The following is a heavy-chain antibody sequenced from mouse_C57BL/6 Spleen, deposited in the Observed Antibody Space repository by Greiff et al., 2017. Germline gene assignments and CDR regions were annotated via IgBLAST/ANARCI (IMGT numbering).Heavy chain of an antibody. CDR2: INPNNGGT. CDR3: ARYHHYYGSSYGYFDV. V-gene: IGHV1-22*01. J-gene: IGHJ1*03. CDR1: GYTFTDYN. Sequence: EVQLQPSGPELVKPGASVKMSCKASGYTFTDYNMHWVKQSHGKSLEWIGYINPNNGGTSYNQKFKGKATLTVNKSSSTAYMELRSLTSEDSAVYYCARYHHYYGSSYGYFDVWGTGTTVTVSS. D-gene: IGHD1-1*01.